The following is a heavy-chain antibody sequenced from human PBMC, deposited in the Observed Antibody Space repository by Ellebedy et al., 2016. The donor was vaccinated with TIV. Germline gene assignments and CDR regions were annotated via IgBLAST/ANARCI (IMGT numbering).Heavy chain of an antibody. J-gene: IGHJ4*02. CDR1: DYSISSGYY. V-gene: IGHV4-38-2*02. Sequence: SETLSLXCIVSDYSISSGYYWGWIRQPPGQGLEWIGSMFHSGSTYYNPSLKSRVTISEDTTKNQWSLRLRSVTAADTAVYYCARALSRGWYLFDYWGRGILVSVSS. CDR3: ARALSRGWYLFDY. CDR2: MFHSGST. D-gene: IGHD6-19*01.